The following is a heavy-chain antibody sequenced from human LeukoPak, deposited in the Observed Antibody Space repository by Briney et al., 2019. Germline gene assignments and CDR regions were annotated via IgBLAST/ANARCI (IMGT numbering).Heavy chain of an antibody. J-gene: IGHJ3*02. D-gene: IGHD3-9*01. V-gene: IGHV1-8*01. Sequence: ASVTVSCKASGYTFTSYDINWVRQATGQGLEWMGWMNPNSGNTGYAQKFQGRVTMTRDTSISTAYMELSRLRSDDTAVYYCARPTYDILTGYPSDAFDIWGQGTMVTVPS. CDR3: ARPTYDILTGYPSDAFDI. CDR2: MNPNSGNT. CDR1: GYTFTSYD.